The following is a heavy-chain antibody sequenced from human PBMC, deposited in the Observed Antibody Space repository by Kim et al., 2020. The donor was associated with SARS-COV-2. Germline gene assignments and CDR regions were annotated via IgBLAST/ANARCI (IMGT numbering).Heavy chain of an antibody. CDR1: GFTFSDYY. J-gene: IGHJ6*02. D-gene: IGHD6-19*01. V-gene: IGHV3-11*03. CDR2: ISSSSSYT. CDR3: ARFKVADTYYYYYGMDV. Sequence: GGSLRLSCAASGFTFSDYYMSWIRQAPGKGLEWVSYISSSSSYTNYADSVKGRFTISRDNAKNSLYLQMNSLRAEDTAVYYCARFKVADTYYYYYGMDVWGQGTTVTVSS.